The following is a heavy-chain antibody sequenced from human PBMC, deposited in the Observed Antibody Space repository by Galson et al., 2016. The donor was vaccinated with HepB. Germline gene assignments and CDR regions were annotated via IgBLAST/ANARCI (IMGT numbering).Heavy chain of an antibody. CDR1: GFIVSSYY. D-gene: IGHD4-17*01. J-gene: IGHJ4*02. CDR3: ARDYGGYPGLFDY. Sequence: SLRLSCAASGFIVSSYYMSWVRRAAGKGLEWVAVIHSGGDTYYADSVKGRFTISRDNAKNSLYLEMNSLRAEDTAVYYCARDYGGYPGLFDYWGQGTLVTVSS. V-gene: IGHV3-53*01. CDR2: IHSGGDT.